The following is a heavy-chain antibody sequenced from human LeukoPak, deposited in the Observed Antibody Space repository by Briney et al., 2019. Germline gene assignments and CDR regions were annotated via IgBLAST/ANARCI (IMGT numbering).Heavy chain of an antibody. CDR1: GGSISRYY. V-gene: IGHV4-34*01. D-gene: IGHD3-10*01. Sequence: SETLSLTCTVSGGSISRYYWSWIRQPAGKGLEWIGEINHRGSTNYNPSLKSRVTISVDTSKHQFSLKLSSVTAADTAVYYCARHQGPLWFGEPFAYWGQGTLVTVSS. CDR2: INHRGST. J-gene: IGHJ4*01. CDR3: ARHQGPLWFGEPFAY.